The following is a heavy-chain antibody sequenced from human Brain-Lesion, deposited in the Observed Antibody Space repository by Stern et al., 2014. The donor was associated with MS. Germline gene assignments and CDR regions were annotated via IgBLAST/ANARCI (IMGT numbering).Heavy chain of an antibody. Sequence: DQLVESGPGLVKPSQTLSLSCTVSGGSISSGGYYWSWIRQPAGKGLEWIGRIFNSGSTSYNPSLKSRGTISIDPSKTHFSLRLTSMTAADTAVYYCARGRVVPGFQYYATDVWGQGTTVIVSS. CDR1: GGSISSGGYY. J-gene: IGHJ6*02. CDR3: ARGRVVPGFQYYATDV. CDR2: IFNSGST. V-gene: IGHV4-61*02. D-gene: IGHD2-2*01.